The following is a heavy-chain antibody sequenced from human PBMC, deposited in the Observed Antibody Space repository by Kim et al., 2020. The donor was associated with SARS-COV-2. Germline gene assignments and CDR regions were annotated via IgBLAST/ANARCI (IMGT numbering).Heavy chain of an antibody. D-gene: IGHD3-22*01. Sequence: GGSLRLSCAASGFTFSNSVMSWVRQAPGKGLEWVSSISESGGSTYYADSVKGRFTISRDNSKNTLYVQLSSLRGEDTAVYFGAQAPPHSSPSVSRLDCWGQGTQVTVSS. CDR2: ISESGGST. CDR1: GFTFSNSV. CDR3: AQAPPHSSPSVSRLDC. V-gene: IGHV3-23*01. J-gene: IGHJ4*02.